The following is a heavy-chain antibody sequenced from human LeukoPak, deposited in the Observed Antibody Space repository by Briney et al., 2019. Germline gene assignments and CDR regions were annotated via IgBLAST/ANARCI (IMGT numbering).Heavy chain of an antibody. Sequence: SETLSLTCTVSGGSISSYHWSWIRQPPGKGLEWIGYIYYSGSTNYNPSLKSRVTISVDTSKNQFSLKLSSVTAADTAVYYCARKLGAHGYWGQGTLVTVSS. CDR3: ARKLGAHGY. V-gene: IGHV4-59*01. CDR1: GGSISSYH. J-gene: IGHJ4*02. CDR2: IYYSGST. D-gene: IGHD1-26*01.